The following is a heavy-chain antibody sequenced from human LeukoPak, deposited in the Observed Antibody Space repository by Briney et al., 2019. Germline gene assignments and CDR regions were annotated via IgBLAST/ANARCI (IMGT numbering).Heavy chain of an antibody. Sequence: GGSLRLSCAASGFTFSNAWMSWVRQAPGKGLEWVGRFKSKTDGGTTDYAAPVKGRFTISRDDSKNTLYLRMNSLKTEDTAVYYCTILWRHWGQGTLVTVSS. CDR2: FKSKTDGGTT. CDR3: TILWRH. CDR1: GFTFSNAW. D-gene: IGHD2-21*01. J-gene: IGHJ1*01. V-gene: IGHV3-15*01.